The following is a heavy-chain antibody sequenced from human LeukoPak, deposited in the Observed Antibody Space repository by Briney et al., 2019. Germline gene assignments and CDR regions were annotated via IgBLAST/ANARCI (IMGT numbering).Heavy chain of an antibody. J-gene: IGHJ4*02. CDR1: GFTFSSYW. CDR3: ARDSDDSSGYNDY. Sequence: GGSLRLSCAASGFTFSSYWMSWVRQAPGKGLEWVANMKQDGSEKYYVDSVKGRFTISRDNAKNSLYLQMNSLRAEDTAVYYCARDSDDSSGYNDYWGQGTLVTVSS. V-gene: IGHV3-7*03. CDR2: MKQDGSEK. D-gene: IGHD3-22*01.